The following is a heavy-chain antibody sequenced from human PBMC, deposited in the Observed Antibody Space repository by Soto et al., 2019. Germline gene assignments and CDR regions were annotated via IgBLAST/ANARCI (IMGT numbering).Heavy chain of an antibody. V-gene: IGHV4-59*01. CDR2: IYHSGTA. CDR1: GGSMNYYY. CDR3: AIDSAIISAATKEYVFEI. D-gene: IGHD2-15*01. Sequence: SETLSLTCTVSGGSMNYYYWSWIRQPPGKGLEWIGYIYHSGTAEYNPSLKSRVTLSVDTSKSQFSLKMSSVTAADTAVYYCAIDSAIISAATKEYVFEIWGQGTMVTVSS. J-gene: IGHJ3*02.